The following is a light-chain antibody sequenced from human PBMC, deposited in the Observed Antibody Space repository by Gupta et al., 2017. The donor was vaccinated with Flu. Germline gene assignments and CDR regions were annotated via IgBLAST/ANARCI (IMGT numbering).Light chain of an antibody. CDR1: QSVSKY. CDR3: QQRSNWPIT. Sequence: EIVMTQSPATLSLSPGERVTLSCRASQSVSKYLAWYQQKPGQAPRLLIYDAFNRATGIPARFSGSGSGTEFTLTISSLEPEDFAVYYCQQRSNWPITFGQGTRLEIK. CDR2: DAF. J-gene: IGKJ5*01. V-gene: IGKV3-11*01.